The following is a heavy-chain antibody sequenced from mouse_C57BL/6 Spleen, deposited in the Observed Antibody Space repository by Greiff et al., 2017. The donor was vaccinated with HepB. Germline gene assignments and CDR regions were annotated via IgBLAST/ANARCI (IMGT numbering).Heavy chain of an antibody. V-gene: IGHV1-64*01. D-gene: IGHD2-5*01. CDR3: ARGYDSNYDLYYFDY. CDR2: IHPNSGST. J-gene: IGHJ2*01. CDR1: GYTFTSYW. Sequence: QVQLQQPGAELVKPGASVKLSCKASGYTFTSYWMHWVKQRPGQGLEWIGMIHPNSGSTNYNEKFKSKATLTVDKSSSTADMQLSSLTSEDSAVYYCARGYDSNYDLYYFDYWGQGTTLTVSS.